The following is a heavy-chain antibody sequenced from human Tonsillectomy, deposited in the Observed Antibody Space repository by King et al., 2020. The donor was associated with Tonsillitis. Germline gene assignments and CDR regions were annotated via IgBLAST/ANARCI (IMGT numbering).Heavy chain of an antibody. CDR2: MSWNCGTI. CDR3: AIGYSGSGEGNWFDP. J-gene: IGHJ5*02. CDR1: GFTFEDYA. Sequence: QLVQSGGGLVQPGRSLRLSCAASGFTFEDYAMHWVRQAPGKGLEWVSGMSWNCGTIGYADSVTGRFTISRDNAKNSLYLQMNSVRAEDKAFYYCAIGYSGSGEGNWFDPWGPGTLVTVSS. D-gene: IGHD1-26*01. V-gene: IGHV3-9*01.